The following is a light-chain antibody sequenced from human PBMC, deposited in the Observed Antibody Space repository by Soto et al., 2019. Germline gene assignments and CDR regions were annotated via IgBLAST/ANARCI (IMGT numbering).Light chain of an antibody. J-gene: IGKJ1*01. CDR3: QQYNSRRT. CDR2: KAS. V-gene: IGKV1-5*03. CDR1: QTIISW. Sequence: DIHMSHAPSTLSGSVLDRVTITFLAIQTIISWLALYQQKPGKAPKLLISKASSLESGVPSRFSGSGSGTEFTLTISSLQPDDFATYYCQQYNSRRTFGQGTKVDIK.